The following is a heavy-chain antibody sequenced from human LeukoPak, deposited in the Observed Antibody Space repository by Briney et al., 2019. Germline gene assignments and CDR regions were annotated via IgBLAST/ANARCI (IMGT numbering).Heavy chain of an antibody. J-gene: IGHJ4*02. CDR1: GYTFTSYG. D-gene: IGHD3-22*01. V-gene: IGHV1-18*01. CDR2: ISAYNGNT. Sequence: ASVKVSCKASGYTFTSYGISWVRQAPGQGLEWMGWISAYNGNTNYAQKLQGRVTMTTDTSTSTAYMELRSLRSDDTAVYYCARGHYYDSSGYYYIPLDYRGQGTLVTVAS. CDR3: ARGHYYDSSGYYYIPLDY.